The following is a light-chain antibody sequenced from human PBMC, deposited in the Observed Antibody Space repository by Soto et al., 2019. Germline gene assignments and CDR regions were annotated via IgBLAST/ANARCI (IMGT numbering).Light chain of an antibody. CDR1: QDINNY. Sequence: IHMTQSPSSLSASVGDTITITCQASQDINNYLNWYQQKPGKAHKLLIYDASSLETGVPSRFSGSGSGTEFSLTISSLRPEDFATYYCQQYDNLPPYSFGQGTKLEI. CDR2: DAS. CDR3: QQYDNLPPYS. V-gene: IGKV1-33*01. J-gene: IGKJ2*01.